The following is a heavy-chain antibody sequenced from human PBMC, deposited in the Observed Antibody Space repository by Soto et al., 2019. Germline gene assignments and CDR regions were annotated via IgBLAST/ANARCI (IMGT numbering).Heavy chain of an antibody. CDR2: IYYSGST. D-gene: IGHD3-10*01. V-gene: IGHV4-39*01. CDR1: GCSMTNNY. Sequence: SETLSLTCTFSGCSMTNNYWTWIRQPPGKGLEWIGSIYYSGSTYYNPSLKSRVTISVDTSKNQFSLKLSSVTAADTAVYYCARAGAFDIWGQGTMVTVSS. CDR3: ARAGAFDI. J-gene: IGHJ3*02.